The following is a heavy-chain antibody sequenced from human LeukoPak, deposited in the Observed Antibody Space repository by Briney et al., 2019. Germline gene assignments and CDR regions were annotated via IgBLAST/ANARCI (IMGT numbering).Heavy chain of an antibody. Sequence: GGSLRLSCAASGFTFNDYAMHWVRQAPGKGLEWVSGISWNSGSIGYADSVKGRFTISRDNAKNSLCLQMNSLRAEDTALYYCAKDPMMYSSGWIDYWGQGTLVTVSS. CDR3: AKDPMMYSSGWIDY. D-gene: IGHD6-19*01. J-gene: IGHJ4*02. V-gene: IGHV3-9*01. CDR2: ISWNSGSI. CDR1: GFTFNDYA.